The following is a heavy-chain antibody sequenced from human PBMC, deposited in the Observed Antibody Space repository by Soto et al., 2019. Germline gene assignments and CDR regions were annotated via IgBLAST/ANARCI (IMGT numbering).Heavy chain of an antibody. CDR3: ARQVIAAAGTGYFQH. J-gene: IGHJ1*01. D-gene: IGHD6-13*01. CDR2: IHYTGNT. V-gene: IGHV4-39*01. CDR1: GGSISSISYY. Sequence: SETLSLTCTVSGGSISSISYYWGWIRQPPGKGLEYIGNIHYTGNTFYNASLKSRVTISVDTSKNQVSLKLRSVTAADTAVYYCARQVIAAAGTGYFQHWGQGATVTVSS.